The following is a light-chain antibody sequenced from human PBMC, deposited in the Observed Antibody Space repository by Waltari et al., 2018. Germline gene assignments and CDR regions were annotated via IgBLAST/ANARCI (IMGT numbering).Light chain of an antibody. J-gene: IGLJ2*01. CDR1: LNDVGTYPY. V-gene: IGLV2-14*01. CDR3: SSYTSTKIL. Sequence: QSALTQPASVSGSPGQSITTSCTGTLNDVGTYPYVSWYQQHPGKAPKLIIFEAKNRPSGVSNRFSGSKYANTASLTISGLQAEDEADYYCSSYTSTKILFGGGTKLTVL. CDR2: EAK.